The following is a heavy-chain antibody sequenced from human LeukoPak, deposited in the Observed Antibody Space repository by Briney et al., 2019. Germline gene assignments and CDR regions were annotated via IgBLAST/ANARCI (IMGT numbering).Heavy chain of an antibody. CDR3: AKDGSYSGSYSYFDY. Sequence: GGSLRLSCAASGFTFSSYAMHWVRQAPGKGLEWVAVISYDGSNKYYADSVKGRFTISRDNSKNTLYLQMNSLRAEDTALYYCAKDGSYSGSYSYFDYWGQGILVTVSS. CDR2: ISYDGSNK. J-gene: IGHJ4*02. CDR1: GFTFSSYA. D-gene: IGHD1-26*01. V-gene: IGHV3-30*04.